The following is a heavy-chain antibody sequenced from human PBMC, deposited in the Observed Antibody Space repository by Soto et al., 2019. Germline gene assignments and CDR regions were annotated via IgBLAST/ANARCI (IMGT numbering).Heavy chain of an antibody. D-gene: IGHD3-22*01. CDR1: GGTFSSYA. J-gene: IGHJ4*02. CDR3: ARAGYYDSSGYTTHFDY. Sequence: QVQLVQSGAEVKKPGSSVKVSCKASGGTFSSYAISWVRQAPGQGLEWMGGIIPIFGTANYAQKFQGRVTITADESTSTAYMELSSLRSDDTAGYYCARAGYYDSSGYTTHFDYWGQGTLVTVSS. V-gene: IGHV1-69*01. CDR2: IIPIFGTA.